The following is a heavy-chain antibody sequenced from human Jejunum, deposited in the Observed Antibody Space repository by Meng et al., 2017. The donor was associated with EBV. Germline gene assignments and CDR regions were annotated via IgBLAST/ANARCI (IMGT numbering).Heavy chain of an antibody. CDR1: GGSISDNDW. D-gene: IGHD3-22*01. Sequence: QLQESGPIPEEPSGTLSLICVVSGGSISDNDWWSWVRQPPGKGLEWLGEIYHGGGTNYNPSLESRVTISVDKSKNQFSLKLNSVTVADTAVYYCAGNGYYALEYWGPGILVTVSS. CDR3: AGNGYYALEY. J-gene: IGHJ4*02. V-gene: IGHV4-4*02. CDR2: IYHGGGT.